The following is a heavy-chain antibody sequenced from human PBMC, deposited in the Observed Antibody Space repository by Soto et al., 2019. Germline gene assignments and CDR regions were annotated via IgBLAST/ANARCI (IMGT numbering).Heavy chain of an antibody. V-gene: IGHV3-23*01. CDR1: GFTFSGYA. CDR3: AKNRARVTTWWHFDY. J-gene: IGHJ4*02. D-gene: IGHD4-17*01. Sequence: EVQLLESGGDLVQPGRSLRLSCAASGFTFSGYAMSWVRQAPGKGLEWVSVIHGGGNSAYYADSVKGRFTISRDNSKNTLYLQMSSLRGEDTAVYYCAKNRARVTTWWHFDYWGQGTLVTVSS. CDR2: IHGGGNSA.